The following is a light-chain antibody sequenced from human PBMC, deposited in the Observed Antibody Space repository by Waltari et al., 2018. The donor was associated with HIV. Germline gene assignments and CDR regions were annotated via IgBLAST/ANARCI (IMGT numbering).Light chain of an antibody. CDR3: QQYDDLPVT. Sequence: DIEMTQSPFSLSASLGDRVTITCRASQGICKYLTWYQQKPGKAPKVVIYGTFNMQPGVPSRFSGSGSGTQFSLTITTLQPEDVATYYCQQYDDLPVTFGQGTRL. CDR1: QGICKY. V-gene: IGKV1-33*01. CDR2: GTF. J-gene: IGKJ5*01.